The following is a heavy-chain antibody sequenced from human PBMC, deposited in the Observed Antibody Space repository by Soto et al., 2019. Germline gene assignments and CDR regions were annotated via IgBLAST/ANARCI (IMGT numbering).Heavy chain of an antibody. Sequence: QVQLVESGGGVVQPGESLKVACAASGFTVATTGMHWVRQAPGKGLEWVAMISHSGTSKVYLDSVQGRFTISRDNAKNNLYLQMSSLRPEDTAIYYCAKDWGSSGWFNWFNPWGQGVLVTVSS. J-gene: IGHJ5*02. V-gene: IGHV3-30*18. CDR1: GFTVATTG. D-gene: IGHD6-19*01. CDR2: ISHSGTSK. CDR3: AKDWGSSGWFNWFNP.